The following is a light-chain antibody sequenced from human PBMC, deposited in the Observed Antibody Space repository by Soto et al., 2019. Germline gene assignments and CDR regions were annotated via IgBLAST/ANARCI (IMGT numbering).Light chain of an antibody. CDR2: AAS. J-gene: IGKJ1*01. CDR3: QHYDNWPTT. CDR1: QSVSSN. V-gene: IGKV3-15*01. Sequence: EVVMTQSPATLSVSPGEGASLSCRASQSVSSNLAWYQQKPGQTPRLLIYAASTRATGIPARFSGSGSETEFTLTISSLQSEDFALYYCQHYDNWPTTFGQGTKVDIK.